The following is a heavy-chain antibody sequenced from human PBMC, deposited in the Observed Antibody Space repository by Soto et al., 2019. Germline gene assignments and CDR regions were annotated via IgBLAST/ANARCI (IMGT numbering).Heavy chain of an antibody. V-gene: IGHV1-69*06. J-gene: IGHJ6*02. CDR2: IIPIFGTA. CDR3: ASSWNDPSYYYYYGMDV. CDR1: GGTFSSYA. D-gene: IGHD1-1*01. Sequence: QVQLVQSGAEVKKPGSSVKVSCKASGGTFSSYAISWVRQAPGQGLEWMGGIIPIFGTANYAQKFQGRVTITADNSTSTAYMELSSLRSEDTAVYYCASSWNDPSYYYYYGMDVWGQGTTVTVSS.